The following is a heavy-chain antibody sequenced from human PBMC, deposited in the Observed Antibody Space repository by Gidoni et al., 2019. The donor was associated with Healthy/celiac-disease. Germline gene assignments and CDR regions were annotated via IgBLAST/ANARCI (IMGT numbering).Heavy chain of an antibody. D-gene: IGHD6-19*01. Sequence: QVQLVQSGAEVKKPGASVTVSCKASGYTFTSSGISWVRQAPGQVLEWMGWISAYNGNTNYAQKRQGRVTMTTDKSTSTAYMGLRGLRSDETAVYYCARERGRAVGNGGYFDDWGQGTLVTVSS. CDR2: ISAYNGNT. CDR1: GYTFTSSG. V-gene: IGHV1-18*01. CDR3: ARERGRAVGNGGYFDD. J-gene: IGHJ4*02.